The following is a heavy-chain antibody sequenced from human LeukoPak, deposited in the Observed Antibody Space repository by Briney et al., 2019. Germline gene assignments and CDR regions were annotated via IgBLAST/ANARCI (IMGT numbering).Heavy chain of an antibody. CDR3: AKARGGYYYMDV. V-gene: IGHV3-23*01. J-gene: IGHJ6*03. Sequence: GGSLRLSCAASGFTFSSYVMSWVRQAPGKGLEWVSAISGSGGSTYYADSVKGRFTISRDNSKNTLYLQMNSLRAEDTAVYYCAKARGGYYYMDVWGKGTTVTVSS. CDR1: GFTFSSYV. D-gene: IGHD3-16*01. CDR2: ISGSGGST.